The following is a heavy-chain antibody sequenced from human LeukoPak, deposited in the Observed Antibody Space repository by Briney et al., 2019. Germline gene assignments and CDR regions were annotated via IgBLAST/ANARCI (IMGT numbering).Heavy chain of an antibody. Sequence: ASVKVSCKASGYTFTSYAMNWVRQAPGQGLEWMGWINTNTGNPTYAQGFTGRFVFSLDTSVSTAYLQISSLKAEDTAVYYCARVLYYYDSSGYPNWFDPWGQGTLVTVSS. CDR2: INTNTGNP. D-gene: IGHD3-22*01. CDR1: GYTFTSYA. V-gene: IGHV7-4-1*02. J-gene: IGHJ5*02. CDR3: ARVLYYYDSSGYPNWFDP.